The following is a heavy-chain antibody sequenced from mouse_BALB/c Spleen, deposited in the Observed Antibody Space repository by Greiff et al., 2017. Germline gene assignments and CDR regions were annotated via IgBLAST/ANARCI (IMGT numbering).Heavy chain of an antibody. J-gene: IGHJ2*01. Sequence: DVKLVESGGGLVKPGGSLKLSCAASGFTFSSYAMSWVRQTPEKRLEWVASISSGGSTYYPDSVKGRFTISRDNARNILYLQMSSLRSEDTAMYYCARAYYDYDFDYWGQGTTLTVSS. V-gene: IGHV5-6-5*01. D-gene: IGHD2-4*01. CDR2: ISSGGST. CDR3: ARAYYDYDFDY. CDR1: GFTFSSYA.